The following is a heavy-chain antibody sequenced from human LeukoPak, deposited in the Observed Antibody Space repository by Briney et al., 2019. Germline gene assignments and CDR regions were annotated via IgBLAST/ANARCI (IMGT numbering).Heavy chain of an antibody. CDR2: INPSGGSR. V-gene: IGHV1-46*01. D-gene: IGHD4-17*01. CDR1: GYTFTSYY. CDR3: ARCVYGDYPINPFEY. Sequence: GASVKVSCKASGYTFTSYYMRWVRQAPGQGLEWMGIINPSGGSRSYAQKFQGRVTMTRDTSTSTDYMELSSLRSEDTAVYYCARCVYGDYPINPFEYWGEGTLVTVSS. J-gene: IGHJ4*02.